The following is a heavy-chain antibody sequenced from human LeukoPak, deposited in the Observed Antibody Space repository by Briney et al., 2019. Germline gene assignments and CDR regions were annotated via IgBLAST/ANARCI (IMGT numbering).Heavy chain of an antibody. V-gene: IGHV4-34*01. CDR2: INHSGST. D-gene: IGHD3-10*01. J-gene: IGHJ6*03. Sequence: SETLSLTCAVYGGSFSGYYWSWIRQPPGKGLEWIGEINHSGSTNYNPSLKSRVTISVDTSKNQFSLKLSSVTAADTAVYYCAREGFGTHYYYYYMDVWGKGTTVTISS. CDR3: AREGFGTHYYYYYMDV. CDR1: GGSFSGYY.